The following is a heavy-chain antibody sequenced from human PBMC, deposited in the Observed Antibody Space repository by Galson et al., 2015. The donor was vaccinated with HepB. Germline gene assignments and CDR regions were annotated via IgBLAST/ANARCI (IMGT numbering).Heavy chain of an antibody. CDR3: AKDLWLVATSGGDWFDP. CDR1: GFTFSSYA. Sequence: SLRLSCAASGFTFSSYAMSWVRQAPGKGLEWVSAISGSGGSTYYADSVKGRFTISRDNSKNTLYLQMNSLRAEDTAVYYCAKDLWLVATSGGDWFDPWGQGTLVTVSS. CDR2: ISGSGGST. J-gene: IGHJ5*02. D-gene: IGHD5-12*01. V-gene: IGHV3-23*01.